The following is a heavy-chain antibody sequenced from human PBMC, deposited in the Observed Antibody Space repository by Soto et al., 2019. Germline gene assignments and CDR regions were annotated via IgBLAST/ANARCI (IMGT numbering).Heavy chain of an antibody. Sequence: GASVKVSCKASGYDFSNYDINWVRQAPGQGLEWMGWMNPNSGNTGYAEKFQGRVTMARNTSIATAYMELSSLTFEDAAVYFCARGQVWEQDYWG. CDR2: MNPNSGNT. J-gene: IGHJ4*01. V-gene: IGHV1-8*01. D-gene: IGHD1-26*01. CDR3: ARGQVWEQDY. CDR1: GYDFSNYD.